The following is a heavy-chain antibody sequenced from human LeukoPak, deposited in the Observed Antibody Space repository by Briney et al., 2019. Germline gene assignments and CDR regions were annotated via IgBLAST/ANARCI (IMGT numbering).Heavy chain of an antibody. CDR1: GGTFSSYA. J-gene: IGHJ4*02. V-gene: IGHV1-69*13. D-gene: IGHD5-18*01. Sequence: SVKVSCKASGGTFSSYAISWVRQAPGQGLEWMGGIIPIFGTANYAQKFQGRVTNTADESTSTAYMELSSLRSEDTAVYYCARADTAMDQQREFDYWGQGTLVTVSS. CDR3: ARADTAMDQQREFDY. CDR2: IIPIFGTA.